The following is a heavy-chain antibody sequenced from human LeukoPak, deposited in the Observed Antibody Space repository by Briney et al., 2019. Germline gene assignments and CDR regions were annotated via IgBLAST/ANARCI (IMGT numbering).Heavy chain of an antibody. J-gene: IGHJ3*02. Sequence: GGSLRLSCAASGFTFSSDAMSWVRQAPGKGLECVSAISGSGGSTYYADSVKGRFTISRDNAKNSLYLQMNSLRAEDTAVYYCASAGWADSSGYYPGAFDIWGQGTMVTVSS. CDR3: ASAGWADSSGYYPGAFDI. CDR2: ISGSGGST. V-gene: IGHV3-23*01. CDR1: GFTFSSDA. D-gene: IGHD3-22*01.